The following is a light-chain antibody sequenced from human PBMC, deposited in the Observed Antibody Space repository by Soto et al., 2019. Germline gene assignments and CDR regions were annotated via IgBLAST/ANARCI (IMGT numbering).Light chain of an antibody. Sequence: DIQMTQSPSSLSASVGDTVTITCRASQSIGKHLNWYQQKPGKAPKFLIYSVSSLQSGVPSRFSGSGSWTYFTLTINSLQSEDFATYYCQQGYSSAFTFGQLSRLEI. CDR2: SVS. CDR1: QSIGKH. CDR3: QQGYSSAFT. J-gene: IGKJ5*01. V-gene: IGKV1-39*01.